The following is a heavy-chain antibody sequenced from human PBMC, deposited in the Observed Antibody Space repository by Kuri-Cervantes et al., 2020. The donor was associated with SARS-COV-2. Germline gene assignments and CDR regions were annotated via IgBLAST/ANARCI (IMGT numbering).Heavy chain of an antibody. V-gene: IGHV1-69*13. CDR3: ARGTIFGVVMVPPHFDY. J-gene: IGHJ4*02. D-gene: IGHD3-3*01. CDR2: IIPIFGTA. CDR1: GGTFSSYA. Sequence: SVKVSCKASGGTFSSYAISWVRQAPGQGLEWMGGIIPIFGTANYAQKFQGRVTITADESTSTAYMELSSLRSEDTAVYYCARGTIFGVVMVPPHFDYCGQGTLVTASS.